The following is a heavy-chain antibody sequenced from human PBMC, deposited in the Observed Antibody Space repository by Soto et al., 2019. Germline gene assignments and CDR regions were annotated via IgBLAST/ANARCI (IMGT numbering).Heavy chain of an antibody. CDR2: ISGSGGST. V-gene: IGHV3-23*01. J-gene: IGHJ4*02. D-gene: IGHD7-27*01. CDR3: ARDWGQDY. CDR1: GFTFSSYD. Sequence: EVPLLESGGGLVQPGGSLRLSCAASGFTFSSYDMSWVRQAPGKGLEWVSAISGSGGSTYYADSVKGRFTISRDNSKNTLYLQMNSLRAEETAVYYCARDWGQDYWGQGTLVTVSS.